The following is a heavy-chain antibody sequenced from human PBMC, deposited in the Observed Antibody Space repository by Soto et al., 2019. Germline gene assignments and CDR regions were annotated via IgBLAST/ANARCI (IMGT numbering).Heavy chain of an antibody. J-gene: IGHJ4*02. D-gene: IGHD6-19*01. CDR2: IVVGSGNT. Sequence: SPKVSCTASGFTFTSSAVQLVRQARGQRLEWIGWIVVGSGNTNYAQKIQERVTITRDMSTSTAYMELSSLRSEATAVYYCAAVVSVAGQRSDYWGQGTLVTDSS. V-gene: IGHV1-58*01. CDR3: AAVVSVAGQRSDY. CDR1: GFTFTSSA.